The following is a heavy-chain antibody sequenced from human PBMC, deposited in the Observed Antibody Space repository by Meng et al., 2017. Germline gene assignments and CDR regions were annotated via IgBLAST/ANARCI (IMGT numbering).Heavy chain of an antibody. J-gene: IGHJ3*02. CDR1: GGTFSSYA. Sequence: LVASGTEVKKPGSAVKVCGMASGGTFSSYAISWVRQAPGQGLEWMGGIIPIFGTANYAQKFQGRVTIPADKSTSTAYMELSSLRSEDTAVYYCARGYDSSGYSGAFDIWGQGTMVTVSS. D-gene: IGHD3-22*01. CDR2: IIPIFGTA. V-gene: IGHV1-69*06. CDR3: ARGYDSSGYSGAFDI.